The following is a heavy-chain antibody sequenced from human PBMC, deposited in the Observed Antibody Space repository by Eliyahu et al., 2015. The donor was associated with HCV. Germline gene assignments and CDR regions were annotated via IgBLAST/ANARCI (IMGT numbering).Heavy chain of an antibody. J-gene: IGHJ5*02. D-gene: IGHD2-21*01. CDR1: GFTFSRYA. CDR3: ARESLLRWFDP. CDR2: ISYDGSNK. V-gene: IGHV3-30-3*01. Sequence: QVQLVESGGGVVQPGRSLRLSCAASGFTFSRYAMPWVRQAPGKGLEWVAVISYDGSNKYYADSVKGRFTISRDNSKNTLYLQMNSLRAEDTAVYYCARESLLRWFDPWGQGTLVTVSS.